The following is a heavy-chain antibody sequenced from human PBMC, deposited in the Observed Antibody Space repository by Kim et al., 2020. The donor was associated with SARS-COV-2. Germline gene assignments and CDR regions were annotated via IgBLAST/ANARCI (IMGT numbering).Heavy chain of an antibody. V-gene: IGHV3-33*01. J-gene: IGHJ6*02. Sequence: GGSLRLSCAASGFTFSSYGMHWVRQAPGKGLEWVAVIWYDGSNKYYADSVKGRFTISRDNSKNTLYLQMNSLRAEDTAVYYCARELMGYDYGDHYYYYGMDVWVQGTTVTVSS. D-gene: IGHD4-17*01. CDR1: GFTFSSYG. CDR3: ARELMGYDYGDHYYYYGMDV. CDR2: IWYDGSNK.